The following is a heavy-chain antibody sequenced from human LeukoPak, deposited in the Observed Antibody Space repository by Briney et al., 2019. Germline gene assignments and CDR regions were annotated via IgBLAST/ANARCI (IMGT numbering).Heavy chain of an antibody. D-gene: IGHD3-3*01. J-gene: IGHJ6*02. CDR1: GFTFSIYS. CDR2: IWYDGNNK. Sequence: PGGSLRLSCAASGFTFSIYSMNWVRQAPGKGLEWVAVIWYDGNNKNYADSVKGRFTISRDNSKSTLYLQMNSLRAEDTAVYYCASLRSGPRYGMDVWGQGTTVTVSS. CDR3: ASLRSGPRYGMDV. V-gene: IGHV3-33*08.